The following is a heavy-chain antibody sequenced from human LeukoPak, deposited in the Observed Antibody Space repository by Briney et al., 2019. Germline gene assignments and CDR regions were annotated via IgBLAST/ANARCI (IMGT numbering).Heavy chain of an antibody. CDR2: IFYSGTT. V-gene: IGHV4-39*07. J-gene: IGHJ4*02. CDR1: GGSISSTTDY. Sequence: PSETLSLTCTVSGGSISSTTDYWGWIRQPPGKGLEWIGSIFYSGTTYYNPSLKSRVTISVDTSKNQFSLKLSSVTAADTAVYYCASYYDFWSGYRHDYWGQGTLVTVSS. D-gene: IGHD3-3*01. CDR3: ASYYDFWSGYRHDY.